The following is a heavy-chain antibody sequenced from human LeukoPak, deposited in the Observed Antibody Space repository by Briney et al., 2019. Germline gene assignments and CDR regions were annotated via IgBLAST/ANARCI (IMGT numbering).Heavy chain of an antibody. V-gene: IGHV7-4-1*02. D-gene: IGHD3-3*01. CDR1: GYTFTSYA. CDR2: INTNTGNP. J-gene: IGHJ4*02. Sequence: ASVKVSCKASGYTFTSYAMNWVRQAPGQGLEWMGWINTNTGNPTYAQGFTGRFVFSLDTSVSTAYLQISSLKAEDTAVYYCARDPSSISPHFYDFWSGYYTGPDYWGQGTLVTVSS. CDR3: ARDPSSISPHFYDFWSGYYTGPDY.